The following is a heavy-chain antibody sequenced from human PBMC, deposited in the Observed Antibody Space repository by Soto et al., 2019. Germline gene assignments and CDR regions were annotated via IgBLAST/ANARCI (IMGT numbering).Heavy chain of an antibody. Sequence: WWSLRLSCFASVFTFDTYGIHWCRQAPGKGLQWMALISYEGSNTYYADSVRGRFTISRDNSKNTLYLQMNTLRPEDTGLYYCARVTPGNNLYYFSGLDFWGQGTSVTVSS. D-gene: IGHD1-1*01. J-gene: IGHJ6*02. V-gene: IGHV3-30-3*01. CDR2: ISYEGSNT. CDR1: VFTFDTYG. CDR3: ARVTPGNNLYYFSGLDF.